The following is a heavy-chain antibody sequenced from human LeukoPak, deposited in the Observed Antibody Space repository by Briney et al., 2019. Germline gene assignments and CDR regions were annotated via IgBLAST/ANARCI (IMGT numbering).Heavy chain of an antibody. V-gene: IGHV3-30-3*01. J-gene: IGHJ4*02. CDR1: GFTFSSYA. CDR3: ARAGYYLSPYFFDY. Sequence: GGSLRLSCAASGFTFSSYAMHWVRQAPGKGLEWVAVISYDGSNKYYADSVKGRFTISRDNSKNTLYLQMNSLRAEDTAVYYCARAGYYLSPYFFDYWGQGTLVTVSS. D-gene: IGHD3-3*01. CDR2: ISYDGSNK.